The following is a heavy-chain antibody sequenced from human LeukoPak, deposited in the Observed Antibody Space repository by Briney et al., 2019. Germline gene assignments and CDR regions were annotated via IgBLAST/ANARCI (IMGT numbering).Heavy chain of an antibody. CDR2: IIPIFGTA. CDR3: ASGVRGVIIPTSFDY. Sequence: GFSVKVSCKASGGTFSSYAISWVRQAPGQGLEWMGGIIPIFGTANYAQKFQGRVTITADESTSTAYMELSSLRSEDTAVYYCASGVRGVIIPTSFDYWGQGTLVTVSS. V-gene: IGHV1-69*01. CDR1: GGTFSSYA. J-gene: IGHJ4*02. D-gene: IGHD3-10*01.